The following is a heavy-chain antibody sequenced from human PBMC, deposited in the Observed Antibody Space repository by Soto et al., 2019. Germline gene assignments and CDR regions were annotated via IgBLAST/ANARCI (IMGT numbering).Heavy chain of an antibody. Sequence: GSLRLSCAASGFTFSSYGMHWVRQAPGKGLEWVAVISYDGSNKYNADSVKGRFTISRDNSKNTLYLQMNSLRAEDTAVYYCAKERYSSGWSYYFDYWGQGTLVTVPQ. CDR3: AKERYSSGWSYYFDY. CDR1: GFTFSSYG. V-gene: IGHV3-30*18. CDR2: ISYDGSNK. D-gene: IGHD6-19*01. J-gene: IGHJ4*02.